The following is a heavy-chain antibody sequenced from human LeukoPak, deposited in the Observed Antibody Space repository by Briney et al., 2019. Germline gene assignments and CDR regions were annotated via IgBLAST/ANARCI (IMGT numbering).Heavy chain of an antibody. CDR1: GGSFSGYS. Sequence: PSETLSLTCAVYGGSFSGYSWIWIRQFPGKGLEWIGEINHSGSTNYNPSLKSRVTISVDTSKNQFSLKLSSVTAADTAVYYCARTSEEIDYSGQGTLVTVSS. D-gene: IGHD3-3*01. CDR2: INHSGST. J-gene: IGHJ4*02. V-gene: IGHV4-34*01. CDR3: ARTSEEIDY.